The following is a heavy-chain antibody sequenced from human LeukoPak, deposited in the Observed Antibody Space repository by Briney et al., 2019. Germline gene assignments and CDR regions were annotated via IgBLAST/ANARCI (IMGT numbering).Heavy chain of an antibody. J-gene: IGHJ4*02. V-gene: IGHV3-7*01. CDR3: ARGTHNYDSSGYPFDY. D-gene: IGHD3-22*01. CDR2: IKQDGSEK. CDR1: GFTFSSYW. Sequence: GGSLRLSCAASGFTFSSYWMSWVRQAPGKGLEWVANIKQDGSEKYYVDSVKGRFTISRDNAKNSLYLQMNSLRAEDTAVYYCARGTHNYDSSGYPFDYWGQGTLVTVSS.